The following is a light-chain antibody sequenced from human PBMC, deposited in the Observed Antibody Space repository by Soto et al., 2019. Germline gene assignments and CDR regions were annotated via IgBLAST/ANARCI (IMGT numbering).Light chain of an antibody. V-gene: IGLV2-14*01. J-gene: IGLJ1*01. Sequence: QSVLTQPASVSGSPGQSISFSCAGSNSDVGSSVYVSWYRQHPGKAPQLIIYEVNKRPSGGSNRFSGTKSGNTASLTISGLQPDDEADYYCSSYAGSSNVFGTGTKVTVL. CDR3: SSYAGSSNV. CDR2: EVN. CDR1: NSDVGSSVY.